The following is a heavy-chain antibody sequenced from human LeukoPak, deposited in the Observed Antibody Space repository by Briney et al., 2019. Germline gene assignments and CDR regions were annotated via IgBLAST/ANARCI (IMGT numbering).Heavy chain of an antibody. Sequence: PGRSLRLSCAASGFTFSSYGIHWVRQAPGKGLEWVAVVSYDGSTKYYADSVRGRFTISRDNSKNTLFLQMNSLRPEDTAVYYCARQKGGFRVAAGGRGPTDYWGQGTLVTVSS. CDR3: ARQKGGFRVAAGGRGPTDY. CDR2: VSYDGSTK. V-gene: IGHV3-30*03. J-gene: IGHJ4*02. D-gene: IGHD6-13*01. CDR1: GFTFSSYG.